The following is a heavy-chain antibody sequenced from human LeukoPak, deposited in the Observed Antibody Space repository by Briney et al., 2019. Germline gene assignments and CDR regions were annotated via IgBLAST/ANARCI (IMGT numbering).Heavy chain of an antibody. CDR1: GFTFSNSW. V-gene: IGHV3-74*01. CDR2: IIGDGSLI. D-gene: IGHD1-26*01. CDR3: AREGVTFGELSGSYYIDY. Sequence: PGGSLRLSCAASGFTFSNSWMHWVRQVPGKGLVYVSSIIGDGSLIHYADSVKGRFTVSRDNAKNTLYLQMNSLRAEDMAVYYCAREGVTFGELSGSYYIDYWGQGTLVTVSS. J-gene: IGHJ4*02.